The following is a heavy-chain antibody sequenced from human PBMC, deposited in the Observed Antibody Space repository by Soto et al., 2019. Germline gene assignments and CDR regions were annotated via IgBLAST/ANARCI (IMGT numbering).Heavy chain of an antibody. V-gene: IGHV5-51*01. D-gene: IGHD6-19*01. CDR2: IYPSDSDT. J-gene: IGHJ4*01. CDR3: VRAHSSGWWGDY. CDR1: GYSFTNHW. Sequence: GESLKISGQVSGYSFTNHWIGWVRQMPGKGLEWMGGIYPSDSDTRYSPSFQGQVTMSVDKSLSTAYLQWSSLKASDTAMYYCVRAHSSGWWGDYWGRGSLVTVSS.